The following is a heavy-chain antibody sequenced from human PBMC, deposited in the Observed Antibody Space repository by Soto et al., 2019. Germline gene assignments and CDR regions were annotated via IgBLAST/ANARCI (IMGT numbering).Heavy chain of an antibody. CDR1: GFSLSADGVG. CDR3: AHAYGGTSWPNDAFDV. J-gene: IGHJ3*01. Sequence: QITLKESGPTLVKPTQTLTLTCTFSGFSLSADGVGVGWIRQPPGKALEWLALIYWDDDKRYRPSLKSRLTITKDTSKNQVVPTMTNMDPVDTATYYCAHAYGGTSWPNDAFDVWGPGTVVTVSS. CDR2: IYWDDDK. V-gene: IGHV2-5*02. D-gene: IGHD2-2*01.